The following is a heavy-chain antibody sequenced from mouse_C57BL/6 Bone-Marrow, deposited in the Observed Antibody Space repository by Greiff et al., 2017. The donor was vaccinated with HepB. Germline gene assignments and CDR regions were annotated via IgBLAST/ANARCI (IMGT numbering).Heavy chain of an antibody. CDR2: IYPGSGST. D-gene: IGHD2-5*01. J-gene: IGHJ4*01. Sequence: QVQLQQPGAELLKPGASVKMSCKASGYTFTSYWITWVKQRPGQGLEWIGDIYPGSGSTNYNEKFKSKATLTVDTSSSTAYMQLSSLTSEDSAVYYCARLYYSNSYYAMDYWGQGTSVTVSS. CDR1: GYTFTSYW. V-gene: IGHV1-55*01. CDR3: ARLYYSNSYYAMDY.